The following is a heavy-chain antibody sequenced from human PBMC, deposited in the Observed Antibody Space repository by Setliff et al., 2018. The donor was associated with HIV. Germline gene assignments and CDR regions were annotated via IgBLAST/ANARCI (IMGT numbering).Heavy chain of an antibody. CDR3: ARDVAIQLERRESVHSYYGMDV. CDR1: GYTLTSNH. V-gene: IGHV1-46*01. CDR2: INPSGGST. J-gene: IGHJ6*02. Sequence: ASVKVSCKASGYTLTSNHMHWVRQAPGQGLEWMGIINPSGGSTNYAQKFQGRVTLTRDTSTSTVYMELNSLKSEDTAVYYCARDVAIQLERRESVHSYYGMDVWGHGTTVTVSS. D-gene: IGHD1-1*01.